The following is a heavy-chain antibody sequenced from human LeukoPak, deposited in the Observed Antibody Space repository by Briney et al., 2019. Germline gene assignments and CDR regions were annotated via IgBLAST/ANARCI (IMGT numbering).Heavy chain of an antibody. Sequence: PSETLSLTCTVSGGSISSYYWSWIRRPPGKGLEWIGYIYYSGSTNYNPSLKSRVTISVDTSKNQFSLKLSSVTAADTAVYYCARETTVTPNFDYWGQGTLVTVSS. J-gene: IGHJ4*02. V-gene: IGHV4-59*01. CDR1: GGSISSYY. D-gene: IGHD4-17*01. CDR3: ARETTVTPNFDY. CDR2: IYYSGST.